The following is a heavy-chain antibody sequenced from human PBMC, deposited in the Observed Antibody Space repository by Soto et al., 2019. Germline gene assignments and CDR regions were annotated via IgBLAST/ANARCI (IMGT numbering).Heavy chain of an antibody. CDR2: IDPTDSYS. D-gene: IGHD1-1*01. J-gene: IGHJ6*02. V-gene: IGHV5-10-1*01. Sequence: VESLKISCKGSGYSFTSYWITWVRQMPWKGLEWMGRIDPTDSYSYYSPSFEGHVIISGDKSISTAYLQWSSLKASDSAVYYCARRGKAGHYGMDVWGQGTTVTVSS. CDR3: ARRGKAGHYGMDV. CDR1: GYSFTSYW.